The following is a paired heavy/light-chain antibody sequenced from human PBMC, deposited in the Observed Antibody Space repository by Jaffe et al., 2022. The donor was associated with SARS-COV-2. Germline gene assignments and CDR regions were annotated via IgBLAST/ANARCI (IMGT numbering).Heavy chain of an antibody. CDR2: IYWDDDK. J-gene: IGHJ4*02. Sequence: QITLKESGPTLVKPTQTLTLTCTFSGFSLSTSGVGVGWIRQPPGKALEWLALIYWDDDKHYSPSLKSRLTITKDTSKNQVVLTMTNVDPVDTATYYCAHRGAVAGHPFDYWGRGTLVTVSS. V-gene: IGHV2-5*02. CDR1: GFSLSTSGVG. CDR3: AHRGAVAGHPFDY. D-gene: IGHD6-19*01.
Light chain of an antibody. J-gene: IGKJ4*01. CDR3: QQSYSAPRT. CDR2: AAS. V-gene: IGKV1-39*01. Sequence: DIQMTQSPSSLSASVGDRVTITCRASQSVSYYLDWYQVKSGKAPKLLIYAASTLQSGVPSRFSGSGSGTDFTLTISSLQPEDFASYYCQQSYSAPRTFGGGTKVEIK. CDR1: QSVSYY.